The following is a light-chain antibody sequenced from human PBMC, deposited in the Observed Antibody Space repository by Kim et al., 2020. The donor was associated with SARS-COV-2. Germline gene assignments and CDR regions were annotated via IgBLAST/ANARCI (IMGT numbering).Light chain of an antibody. J-gene: IGKJ2*01. V-gene: IGKV3-15*01. CDR3: QQYDTWPT. CDR2: GAS. CDR1: QSVRNN. Sequence: EIVMTQSPATLSVSPGERATLSCRASQSVRNNLAWYQQIPGQAPRLLIHGASTGATGIPARFSGSGSGTEFTLTISSLQSEDFVVYYCQQYDTWPTFGQGTKLEI.